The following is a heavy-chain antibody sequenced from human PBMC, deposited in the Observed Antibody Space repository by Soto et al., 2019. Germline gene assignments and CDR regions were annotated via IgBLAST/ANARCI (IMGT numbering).Heavy chain of an antibody. J-gene: IGHJ3*02. CDR2: MHSAGST. CDR3: AGRTVIDLRGAFDI. CDR1: EITVSNNF. D-gene: IGHD3-22*01. V-gene: IGHV3-53*04. Sequence: EVQLVESGGGLVQPGGSLRLSCAASEITVSNNFMSWVRQAPGKGLEWVSFMHSAGSTGYAESVKGRFTISRLNSENTLYLQMDSLRTEDTAVYYFAGRTVIDLRGAFDIWGQGTMVTVSS.